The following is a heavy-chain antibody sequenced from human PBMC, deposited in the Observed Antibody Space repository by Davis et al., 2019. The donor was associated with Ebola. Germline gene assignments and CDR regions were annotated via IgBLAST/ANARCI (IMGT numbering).Heavy chain of an antibody. CDR1: GFTFSTFW. CDR3: ARVRSNILTGYHY. V-gene: IGHV3-74*01. J-gene: IGHJ4*02. D-gene: IGHD3-9*01. Sequence: GESLKISCAASGFTFSTFWMHWVRQAPGKGLVWVSRINGDGSTTSYADSVKGRFTISRDNAKNTLYLQMDSLTAEDPAVYYCARVRSNILTGYHYWGQGTVVTVSS. CDR2: INGDGSTT.